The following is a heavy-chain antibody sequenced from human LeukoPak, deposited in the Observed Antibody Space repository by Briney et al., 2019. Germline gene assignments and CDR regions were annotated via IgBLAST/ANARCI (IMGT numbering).Heavy chain of an antibody. CDR1: GFTFRSYE. CDR3: AREVHDLFDY. V-gene: IGHV3-33*08. CDR2: IWYDENDK. Sequence: PGGSLRLSCAASGFTFRSYEMNWVRQAPGKGLEWVAFIWYDENDKYYADSVRGRFTISRDNSKNTLYLEMNSLRAEDTAVYYCAREVHDLFDYWGQGTLVTVSS. J-gene: IGHJ4*02.